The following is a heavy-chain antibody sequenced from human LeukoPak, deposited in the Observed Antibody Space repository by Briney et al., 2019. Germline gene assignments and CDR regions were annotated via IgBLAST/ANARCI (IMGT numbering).Heavy chain of an antibody. CDR2: IYNTGST. J-gene: IGHJ4*02. Sequence: PGGSLRLSCAASGFTVSSDYMSWVRQAPGKGLEWVSVIYNTGSTYYADSVKGRFTISRDNSKNTLYLQMNSLRAEDTAVYYCARGLSSSRWYHNWGQGTLVTVSS. D-gene: IGHD6-13*01. CDR3: ARGLSSSRWYHN. CDR1: GFTVSSDY. V-gene: IGHV3-66*01.